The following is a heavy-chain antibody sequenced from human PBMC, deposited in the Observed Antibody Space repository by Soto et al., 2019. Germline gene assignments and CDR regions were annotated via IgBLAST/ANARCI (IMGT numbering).Heavy chain of an antibody. D-gene: IGHD3-22*01. V-gene: IGHV1-18*01. J-gene: IGHJ5*02. CDR1: GYTFTSYG. Sequence: ASVKVSCKASGYTFTSYGISWVRRAPGQGLEWRGWISAYNGNTNYAQKLQGRVTMTTDTSTRTAYMELRSLRSDDTAVYYCARVWGTLSYYDSIGRFDPWGHGTLVTVSS. CDR2: ISAYNGNT. CDR3: ARVWGTLSYYDSIGRFDP.